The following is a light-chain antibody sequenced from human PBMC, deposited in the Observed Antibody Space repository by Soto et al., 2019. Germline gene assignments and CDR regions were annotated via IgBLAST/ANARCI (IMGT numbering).Light chain of an antibody. CDR1: QSISSY. CDR2: AAS. CDR3: QQFNSYPIT. V-gene: IGKV1-9*01. Sequence: DIQMTQSPSTLSGSVGDRVTVTCRASQSISSYLNWYQHKPGKAPKLLIYAASTLQSGVPSRFSGSGSGTEFTLTISSLQPEDFATYYCQQFNSYPITFGQGTRLEIK. J-gene: IGKJ5*01.